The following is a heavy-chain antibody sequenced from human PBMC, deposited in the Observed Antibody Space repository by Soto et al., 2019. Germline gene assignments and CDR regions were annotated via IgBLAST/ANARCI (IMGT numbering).Heavy chain of an antibody. V-gene: IGHV4-61*01. D-gene: IGHD4-17*01. Sequence: QVQLQESGPGLVKPSETLSLTCTVSGGSVSSGSYYWSWIRQPPGKGLEWIGYISYSGSTNYNPSLNXRXTXSXXTPNNQFSLKLSSVTAADTAVYYCAREPTTVTNYYYYALDVWGQGTTVTVSS. J-gene: IGHJ6*02. CDR3: AREPTTVTNYYYYALDV. CDR1: GGSVSSGSYY. CDR2: ISYSGST.